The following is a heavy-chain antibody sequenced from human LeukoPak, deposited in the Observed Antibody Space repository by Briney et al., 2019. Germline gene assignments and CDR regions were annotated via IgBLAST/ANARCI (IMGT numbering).Heavy chain of an antibody. V-gene: IGHV1-2*06. CDR3: ARDSGDYFRADGMDV. CDR1: GYTFTNYA. D-gene: IGHD4-17*01. J-gene: IGHJ6*02. CDR2: INPNSGGT. Sequence: ASVKVSCKASGYTFTNYAIHWVRQAPGQRLEWMGRINPNSGGTNYAQKFQGRVTMTRDTSISTAYMELSRLRSDDTAVYYCARDSGDYFRADGMDVWGQGTTVTVSS.